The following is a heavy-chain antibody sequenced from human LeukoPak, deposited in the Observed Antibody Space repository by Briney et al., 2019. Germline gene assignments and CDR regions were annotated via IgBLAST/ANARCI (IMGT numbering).Heavy chain of an antibody. CDR1: GYSFTSYW. V-gene: IGHV5-51*01. CDR2: IYPGDSDT. D-gene: IGHD6-13*01. CDR3: AQHTGSSWSYYYYGMDV. Sequence: GESLKISCKGSGYSFTSYWIGWVRQMPGKGLEWMGIIYPGDSDTRYSPSFQGQVTISADKSISTAYLQWSSLKASDTAMYYCAQHTGSSWSYYYYGMDVWGQGTTVTVSS. J-gene: IGHJ6*02.